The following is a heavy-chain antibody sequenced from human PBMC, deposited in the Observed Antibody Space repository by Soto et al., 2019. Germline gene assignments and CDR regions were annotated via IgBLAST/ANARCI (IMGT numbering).Heavy chain of an antibody. Sequence: PGGSLRLSCAASGFTFSIYAMSWVRQAPGKGLEWVSAISVSGGSAYYADSVKGRFTVSRDNSKNTLYLQMNSLRAEDTAVYYCAREPGIQLYWGQGTLVTVSS. D-gene: IGHD5-18*01. CDR3: AREPGIQLY. J-gene: IGHJ4*02. CDR1: GFTFSIYA. CDR2: ISVSGGSA. V-gene: IGHV3-23*01.